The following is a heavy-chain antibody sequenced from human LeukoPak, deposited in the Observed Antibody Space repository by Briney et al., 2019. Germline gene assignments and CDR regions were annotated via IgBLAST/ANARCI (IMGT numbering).Heavy chain of an antibody. CDR3: ARQNAGWFDP. J-gene: IGHJ5*02. CDR1: GGSISSSSYY. V-gene: IGHV4-39*01. CDR2: IYYSGST. Sequence: SETLSLTCTVSGGSISSSSYYWGWIRQPPGKGLEWIGSIYYSGSTYYNPSLKSRVTISVDTAKNQFSLKLSSVTAADTAVYYCARQNAGWFDPWGQGTLVTVSS.